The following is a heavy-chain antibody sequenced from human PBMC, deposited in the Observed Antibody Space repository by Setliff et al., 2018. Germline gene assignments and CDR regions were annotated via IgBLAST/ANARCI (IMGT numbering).Heavy chain of an antibody. CDR3: ARDNTIVGATDY. D-gene: IGHD1-26*01. Sequence: PSETLSLTCAVSGGSITSGSYYWSWIQQPAGEGLEWIGRLHTSGTTVYNPSLKGRVTISADTSTNHFSLKLTSVTAADTAVYYCARDNTIVGATDYWGQGALVTVSS. V-gene: IGHV4-61*02. CDR1: GGSITSGSYY. J-gene: IGHJ4*02. CDR2: LHTSGTT.